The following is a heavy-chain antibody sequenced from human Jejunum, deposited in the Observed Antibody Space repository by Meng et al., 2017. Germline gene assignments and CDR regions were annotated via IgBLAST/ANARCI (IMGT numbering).Heavy chain of an antibody. J-gene: IGHJ3*02. CDR2: ISWISNSI. D-gene: IGHD3-3*01. CDR1: GFTFDDYA. CDR3: AKDQSNGYYRAFDI. V-gene: IGHV3-9*01. Sequence: SLKISCVASGFTFDDYAMHWVRQAPGKGLEWVSGISWISNSIAYADSVEGRFTISRDNAKNSLYLQMNSLRAEDTALYYCAKDQSNGYYRAFDIWGQGTMVTVSS.